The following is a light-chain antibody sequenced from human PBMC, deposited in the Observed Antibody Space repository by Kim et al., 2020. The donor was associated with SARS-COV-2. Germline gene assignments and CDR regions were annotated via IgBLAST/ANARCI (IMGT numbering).Light chain of an antibody. Sequence: GHRVSIACYGSSSNIVSNTVNWYQQLPGTAPKLLIYSNNQRPSGVPDRFSGSKSGTSASLAISGLQSEDEADYYCAAWDDSLNGYVFGTGTKVTVL. CDR3: AAWDDSLNGYV. CDR2: SNN. CDR1: SSNIVSNT. J-gene: IGLJ1*01. V-gene: IGLV1-44*01.